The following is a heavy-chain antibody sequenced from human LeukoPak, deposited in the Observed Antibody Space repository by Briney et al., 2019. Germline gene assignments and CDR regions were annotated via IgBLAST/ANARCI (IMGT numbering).Heavy chain of an antibody. CDR2: IRTSSEGANLA. CDR1: GFKFTDYP. V-gene: IGHV3-48*02. J-gene: IGHJ4*02. D-gene: IGHD3-9*01. CDR3: ATDQRYAFDY. Sequence: PGGSLRLSCATSGFKFTDYPMNWVRQAPGKGLEWVSNIRTSSEGANLAFYADSVKGRVTFSRDDAKNTLNLHMHSLRDDDTAVYYCATDQRYAFDYWGQGILVTVSS.